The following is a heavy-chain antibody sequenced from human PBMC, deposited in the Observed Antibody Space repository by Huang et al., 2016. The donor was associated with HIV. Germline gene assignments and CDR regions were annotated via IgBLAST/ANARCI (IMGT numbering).Heavy chain of an antibody. CDR3: ARRYNWNYVAHGFDI. CDR1: GFTFSDYS. J-gene: IGHJ3*02. D-gene: IGHD1-7*01. Sequence: EVQLVESGGGLVKPGGSLRLSCAASGFTFSDYSMSGVRQDAGKGLQWVSHISGSSSYIYYVDSGKGRCAISRDNAKNLLFLQMNSLRAEDTAVYYCARRYNWNYVAHGFDIWGQGTMVTVSS. V-gene: IGHV3-21*01. CDR2: ISGSSSYI.